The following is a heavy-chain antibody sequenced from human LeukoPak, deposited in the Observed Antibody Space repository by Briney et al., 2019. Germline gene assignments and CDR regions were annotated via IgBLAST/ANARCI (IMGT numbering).Heavy chain of an antibody. CDR1: GYTFTSYG. V-gene: IGHV1-69*05. Sequence: ASVKVSCKASGYTFTSYGISWVRQAPGQGLEWMGGIIPIFGTANYAQKFQGRVTITTDESTSTAYMELSSLRSEDTAVYYCARDGCSGGSCYSDAFDIWGQGTMVTVSS. D-gene: IGHD2-15*01. CDR3: ARDGCSGGSCYSDAFDI. CDR2: IIPIFGTA. J-gene: IGHJ3*02.